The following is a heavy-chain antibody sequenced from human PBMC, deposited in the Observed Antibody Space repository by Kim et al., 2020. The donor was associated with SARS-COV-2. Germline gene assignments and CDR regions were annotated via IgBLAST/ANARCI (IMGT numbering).Heavy chain of an antibody. CDR3: ARSMAVDTAMGDFDY. V-gene: IGHV1-2*06. D-gene: IGHD5-18*01. J-gene: IGHJ4*02. Sequence: ASVKVSFKASGYTFTGYYMHWVRQAPGQGLEWMGRINPNSGGTNYAQKFQGRVTMTRDTSISTAYMELSRLRSDDTAVYYCARSMAVDTAMGDFDYWGQGTLVTVSS. CDR1: GYTFTGYY. CDR2: INPNSGGT.